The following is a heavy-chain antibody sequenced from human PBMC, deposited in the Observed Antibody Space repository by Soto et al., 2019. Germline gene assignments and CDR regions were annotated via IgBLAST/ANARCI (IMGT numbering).Heavy chain of an antibody. Sequence: SETLSLTCAVYGGSFSGYYWSWIRQPPGKGLEWIGEINHSGSTNYNSYLNSRVTISVDTSKNQFSLKLNSVTAADTAVCYCARGPSFPVFGWFDPWGQGTLVTVSS. V-gene: IGHV4-34*01. D-gene: IGHD3-3*01. CDR3: ARGPSFPVFGWFDP. CDR1: GGSFSGYY. J-gene: IGHJ5*02. CDR2: INHSGST.